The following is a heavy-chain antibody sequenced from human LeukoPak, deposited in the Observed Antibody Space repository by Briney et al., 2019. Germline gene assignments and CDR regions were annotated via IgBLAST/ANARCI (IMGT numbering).Heavy chain of an antibody. CDR1: GGPISSGSYY. J-gene: IGHJ6*03. CDR3: ARDPIAGYCSSTSCRTSNMDV. V-gene: IGHV4-61*02. Sequence: SQTLSLTCTVSGGPISSGSYYWRWIRQPAGKGLEWIGRIYTSGSTNYNPSLKSRVTISVDTSKNQFSLKLSSVTAADTAVYYCARDPIAGYCSSTSCRTSNMDVWGKGTTVTVSS. D-gene: IGHD2-2*01. CDR2: IYTSGST.